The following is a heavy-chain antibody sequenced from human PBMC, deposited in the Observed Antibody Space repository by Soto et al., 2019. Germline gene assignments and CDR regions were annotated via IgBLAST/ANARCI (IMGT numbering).Heavy chain of an antibody. CDR3: ATEGHDVSYDSNFDY. D-gene: IGHD3-22*01. Sequence: PSETLSLTCTVSGGSISSYYWSWIRQPPGKGLEWIGYIYYSGSTNYNPSLKSRVTISVDTSKNQFSLKLSSVTAADTAVYYCATEGHDVSYDSNFDYWGQGTLVTVSS. V-gene: IGHV4-59*12. J-gene: IGHJ4*02. CDR2: IYYSGST. CDR1: GGSISSYY.